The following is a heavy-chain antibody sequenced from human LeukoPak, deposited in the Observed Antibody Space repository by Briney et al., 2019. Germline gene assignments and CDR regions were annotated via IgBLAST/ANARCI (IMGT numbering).Heavy chain of an antibody. CDR2: ISTSSSII. J-gene: IGHJ3*02. CDR3: ARAYSSSSGRDAFDS. Sequence: PGGSLRLSCAASGFTFSTYSMNWVRQAPGKGLEWVSYISTSSSIIYYADSVKGRFTISRDSAKTSLFLQMNSLRDEDTAVYYCARAYSSSSGRDAFDSWGLGTLVAVSS. D-gene: IGHD6-6*01. CDR1: GFTFSTYS. V-gene: IGHV3-48*02.